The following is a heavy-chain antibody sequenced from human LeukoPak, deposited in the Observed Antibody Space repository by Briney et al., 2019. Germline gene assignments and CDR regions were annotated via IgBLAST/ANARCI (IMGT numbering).Heavy chain of an antibody. CDR2: ISYDGGSK. J-gene: IGHJ6*02. D-gene: IGHD2-8*01. CDR3: AKDIGVYYNPHYGMDV. CDR1: GFTFSDYA. V-gene: IGHV3-30-3*01. Sequence: GGSLRLSCAASGFTFSDYAIHWVRQAPGRGLEWVSVISYDGGSKYYADSVKGRFTISRDNSKNTLYLEMNSLRGEDTAMYYCAKDIGVYYNPHYGMDVWGQGTTVTVSS.